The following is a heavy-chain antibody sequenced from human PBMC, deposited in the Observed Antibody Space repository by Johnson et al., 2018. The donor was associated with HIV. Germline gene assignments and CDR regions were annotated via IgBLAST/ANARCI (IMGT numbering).Heavy chain of an antibody. Sequence: QVQLVESGGGVVQPGGSLRLSCAASGFTVSSNYMSWVHQAPGKGLEWVAVISFDGTKRYYADSVKGRFTISRDNSKNTLYLQMNGLRLGDTAVYYCAAPEYWGQGTMVTVSS. D-gene: IGHD2/OR15-2a*01. V-gene: IGHV3-30-3*01. CDR2: ISFDGTKR. J-gene: IGHJ3*01. CDR3: AAPEY. CDR1: GFTVSSNY.